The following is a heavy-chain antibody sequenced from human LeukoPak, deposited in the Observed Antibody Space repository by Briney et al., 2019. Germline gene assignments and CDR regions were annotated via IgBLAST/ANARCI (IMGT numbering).Heavy chain of an antibody. Sequence: KSGGSLRLSCAASGLTFSNAWMSWVRQAPGKGLEWVGRIKRKSDGGTTDYAAPVKGRFTISRDNSKNTLYLQMNSLRAEDTAVYYCAKDRRYFDWDNWFDPWGQGTLVTVSS. CDR2: IKRKSDGGTT. D-gene: IGHD3-9*01. CDR1: GLTFSNAW. CDR3: AKDRRYFDWDNWFDP. J-gene: IGHJ5*02. V-gene: IGHV3-15*01.